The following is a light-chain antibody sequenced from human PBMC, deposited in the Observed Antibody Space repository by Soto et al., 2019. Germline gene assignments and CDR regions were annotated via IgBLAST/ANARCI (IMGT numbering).Light chain of an antibody. CDR2: WAS. CDR1: RSVLWTPSNKNY. CDR3: QQYYGAWT. Sequence: DIVMTQSPESLAVSLGERATINCKSSRSVLWTPSNKNYLAWYQQKSGQSPKLLIYWASTRESGVPDRFSGSGSGTDFTLTISSVQAEDVAVYYCQQYYGAWTFGQGTRVEI. J-gene: IGKJ1*01. V-gene: IGKV4-1*01.